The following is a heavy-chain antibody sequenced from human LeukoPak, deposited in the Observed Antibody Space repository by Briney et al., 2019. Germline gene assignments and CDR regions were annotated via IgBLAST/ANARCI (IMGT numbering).Heavy chain of an antibody. D-gene: IGHD6-19*01. Sequence: GESLQISCKGSGSRFTRYWIGWVRQMPGKGREWMGIIYPGDSDTRYSPSFQGQVTISADKSISTAYLQWSSLKASDTAMYYCASYNSVWGAFSDYWGRGTLVTVSS. V-gene: IGHV5-51*01. CDR1: GSRFTRYW. J-gene: IGHJ4*02. CDR3: ASYNSVWGAFSDY. CDR2: IYPGDSDT.